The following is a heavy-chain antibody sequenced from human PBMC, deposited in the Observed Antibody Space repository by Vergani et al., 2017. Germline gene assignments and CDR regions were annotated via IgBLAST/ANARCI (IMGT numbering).Heavy chain of an antibody. CDR1: GYTFTGYY. CDR3: ARSPYGDYGYYYYYGMDV. Sequence: QVQLVQSGAEVKKPGASVKVSCKASGYTFTGYYMHWVRQAPGQGLEWMGWINPNSGGTNYAQKFQGRVTMTRDTSISTAYMELSRLRSDDTAVYYWARSPYGDYGYYYYYGMDVWGQGTTVTVSS. D-gene: IGHD4-17*01. V-gene: IGHV1-2*02. CDR2: INPNSGGT. J-gene: IGHJ6*02.